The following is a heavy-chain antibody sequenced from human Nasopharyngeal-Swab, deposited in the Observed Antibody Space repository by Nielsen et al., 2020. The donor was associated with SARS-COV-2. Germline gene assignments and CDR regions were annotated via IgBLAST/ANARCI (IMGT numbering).Heavy chain of an antibody. D-gene: IGHD3-10*01. CDR1: GFVFSTYS. CDR3: ARARGYLTHYYMDV. CDR2: ISVDGRNS. V-gene: IGHV3-30*04. J-gene: IGHJ6*03. Sequence: GESLKISCAASGFVFSTYSMHWVRLAPGKGLEWVALISVDGRNSNYADSVKGRFIISRDNSEKTVDLQMNSLRSEDTAVYYCARARGYLTHYYMDVWGSGTTVTVSS.